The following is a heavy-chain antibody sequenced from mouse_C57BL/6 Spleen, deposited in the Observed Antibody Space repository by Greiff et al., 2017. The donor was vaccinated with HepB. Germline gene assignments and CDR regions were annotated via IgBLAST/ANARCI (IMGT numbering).Heavy chain of an antibody. J-gene: IGHJ2*01. V-gene: IGHV1-80*01. D-gene: IGHD1-1*01. CDR2: IYPGDGDT. CDR1: GYAFSSYW. Sequence: VKLMESGAELVKPGASVKISCKASGYAFSSYWMNWVKQRPGKGLEWIGQIYPGDGDTNYNGKFKGKATLTADKSSSTAYMQLSSLTSEDSAVYFCAGATVVATPFDYWGQGTTLTVSS. CDR3: AGATVVATPFDY.